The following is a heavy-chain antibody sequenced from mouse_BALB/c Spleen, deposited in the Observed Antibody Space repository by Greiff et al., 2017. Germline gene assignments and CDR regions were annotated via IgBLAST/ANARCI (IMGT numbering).Heavy chain of an antibody. Sequence: VQLHQSGAELVRPGVSVKISCKGSGYTFTDYAMHWVKQSHAKSLEWIGVISTYYGDASYNQKFKGKATMTVDKSSSTAYMELARLTSEDSAIYYCARATTATDYFDYWGQGTTLTVSS. V-gene: IGHV1S137*01. J-gene: IGHJ2*01. CDR2: ISTYYGDA. D-gene: IGHD1-2*01. CDR3: ARATTATDYFDY. CDR1: GYTFTDYA.